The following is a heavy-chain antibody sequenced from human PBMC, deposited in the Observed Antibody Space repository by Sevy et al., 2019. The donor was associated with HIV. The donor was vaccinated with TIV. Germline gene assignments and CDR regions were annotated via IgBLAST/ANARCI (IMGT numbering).Heavy chain of an antibody. CDR1: GGSINSSSYY. D-gene: IGHD3-22*01. CDR2: IYYSGST. V-gene: IGHV4-39*01. J-gene: IGHJ4*02. Sequence: SETLSLTCPVSGGSINSSSYYWGWIRQPPGKGLEWIGSIYYSGSTYYNPSLKSRVTISVDTSKNQFSLKLSSVTAADTAVYYCVYDSSGYYPFDYWGQGTLVTVSS. CDR3: VYDSSGYYPFDY.